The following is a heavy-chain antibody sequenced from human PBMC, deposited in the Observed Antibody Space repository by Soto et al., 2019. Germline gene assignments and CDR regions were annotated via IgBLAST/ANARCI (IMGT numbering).Heavy chain of an antibody. V-gene: IGHV1-3*05. Sequence: QVQLVQSGAEEKKPGASVKVSCKASGYTFTSYAMHWVRQAPGQRLEWMGWINAGNGNTKYSQKFQGRVTITRDTXESTAYMELSSLRSEDTAVYYCARGKTAMVNSWFDPWGQGTLVTVSS. D-gene: IGHD5-18*01. CDR2: INAGNGNT. CDR3: ARGKTAMVNSWFDP. CDR1: GYTFTSYA. J-gene: IGHJ5*02.